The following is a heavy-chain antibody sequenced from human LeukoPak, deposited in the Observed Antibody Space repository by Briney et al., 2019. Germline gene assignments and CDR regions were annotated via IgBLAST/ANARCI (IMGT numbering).Heavy chain of an antibody. CDR3: ARPKYYDSSGYSELDY. Sequence: GASVKVSCKASGYTFTSYGISWVRQAPGQGLEWMGWISAYNGNTDYAQKLQGRVTMTTDTSTSTAYMELRSLRSDDTAVYYCARPKYYDSSGYSELDYWGQGTLVTVSS. CDR2: ISAYNGNT. J-gene: IGHJ4*02. D-gene: IGHD3-22*01. V-gene: IGHV1-18*01. CDR1: GYTFTSYG.